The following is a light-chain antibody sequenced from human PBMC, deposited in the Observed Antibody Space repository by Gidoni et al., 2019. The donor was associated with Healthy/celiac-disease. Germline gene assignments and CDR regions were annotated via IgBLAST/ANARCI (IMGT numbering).Light chain of an antibody. V-gene: IGKV3-15*01. CDR2: GAS. CDR3: QQYNNWPPWT. CDR1: PSVNSN. J-gene: IGKJ1*01. Sequence: EIVMTQSPATLCVSPGERATLSCRARPSVNSNLAWYQQKPGQAPRLLTYGASTRATGVPARFSVSVSGTEFTLTISILQSEYFAVYYCQQYNNWPPWTFGQGTKVEIK.